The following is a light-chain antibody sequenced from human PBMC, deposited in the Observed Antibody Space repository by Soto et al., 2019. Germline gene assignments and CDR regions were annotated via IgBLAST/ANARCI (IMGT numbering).Light chain of an antibody. CDR1: SSDVGGYNY. Sequence: QSALTHPAAVSGSPGQSITISCTGTSSDVGGYNYVSWYQQHPGKAPKLMIYEVSNRLSGVSNRFSGSKYGNTASLTISGLPAEDEADYYCKSYPSSSTLVFGGGTKLPVL. CDR2: EVS. J-gene: IGLJ2*01. V-gene: IGLV2-14*01. CDR3: KSYPSSSTLV.